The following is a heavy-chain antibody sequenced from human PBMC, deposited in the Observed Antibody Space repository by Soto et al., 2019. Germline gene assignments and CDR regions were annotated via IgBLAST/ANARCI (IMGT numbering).Heavy chain of an antibody. CDR2: ISYDGSNK. V-gene: IGHV3-30*18. D-gene: IGHD1-26*01. CDR1: GFTFSSYG. J-gene: IGHJ6*02. CDR3: ANFLWEKGAYYYYGMDV. Sequence: GGSLRLSCAASGFTFSSYGMHWVRQAPGKGLEWVAVISYDGSNKYYADSVKGRFTISRDNSKNTLYLQMNSLRAEDTAVYYCANFLWEKGAYYYYGMDVWGQGTTV.